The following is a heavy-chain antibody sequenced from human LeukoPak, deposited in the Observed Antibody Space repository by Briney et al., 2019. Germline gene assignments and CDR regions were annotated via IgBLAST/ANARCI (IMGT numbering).Heavy chain of an antibody. CDR3: ARVLGYYYYMDV. D-gene: IGHD2-8*02. J-gene: IGHJ6*03. Sequence: GASVKVSCKASGYTFTNYYMHWVRQAPGQGLEWMGIINPSGGGTSYAQKFQGRLTMTRDTSKNQFSLKLSSVTAADTAVYYCARVLGYYYYMDVWGKGTTVTVSS. CDR2: INPSGGGT. V-gene: IGHV1-46*01. CDR1: GYTFTNYY.